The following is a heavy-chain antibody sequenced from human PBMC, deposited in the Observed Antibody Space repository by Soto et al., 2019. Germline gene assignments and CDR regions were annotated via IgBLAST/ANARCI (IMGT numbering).Heavy chain of an antibody. CDR1: GDSITTNY. Sequence: QVQLQESGPALVKTSETLSLTCTVSGDSITTNYWSWLRQPPGKGLEWIGYIYYSENTNYSPSLKSRATISMETSKNQLSLKLTSVTAADTAVYYCARDRTTVNWYFDLWGRGPLVTVSS. V-gene: IGHV4-59*01. CDR3: ARDRTTVNWYFDL. CDR2: IYYSENT. J-gene: IGHJ2*01. D-gene: IGHD3-16*02.